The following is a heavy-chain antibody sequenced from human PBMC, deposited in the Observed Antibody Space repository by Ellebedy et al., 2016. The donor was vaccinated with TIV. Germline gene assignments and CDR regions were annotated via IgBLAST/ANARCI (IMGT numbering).Heavy chain of an antibody. D-gene: IGHD1-26*01. CDR1: GYTFTFTAYY. CDR2: INPNSGDT. CDR3: ATSGWVVAATSVDFDI. Sequence: AASVKVSCKASGYTFTFTAYYMHWVRQAPGQGLEWMGWINPNSGDTKYAQRFQGRVTMTRDPSISTAYMELSRLRSDDTALYFCATSGWVVAATSVDFDIWGQGTMVTVSS. V-gene: IGHV1-2*02. J-gene: IGHJ3*02.